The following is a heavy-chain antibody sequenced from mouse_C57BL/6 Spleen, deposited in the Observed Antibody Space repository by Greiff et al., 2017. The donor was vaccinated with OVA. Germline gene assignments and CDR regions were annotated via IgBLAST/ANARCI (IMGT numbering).Heavy chain of an antibody. CDR3: ARGGEY. J-gene: IGHJ4*01. CDR2: IDPSDSYT. V-gene: IGHV1-50*01. CDR1: GYTFTSYC. Sequence: QVHVKQPGAELVKPGASVKLSCKASGYTFTSYCMQWVKQRPGQGLEWIGEIDPSDSYTNYNQKFKGKATLTVDTSSSTAYMQLSSLTSEDSAVYYCARGGEYWGQGTSVTVAS.